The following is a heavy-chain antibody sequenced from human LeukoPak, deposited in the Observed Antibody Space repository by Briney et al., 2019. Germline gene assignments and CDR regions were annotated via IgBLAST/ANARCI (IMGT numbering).Heavy chain of an antibody. CDR3: ARAKYYYDSSGYPSFDY. J-gene: IGHJ4*02. V-gene: IGHV2-70*11. CDR2: IDWDDDK. CDR1: GFSLSTSGMC. D-gene: IGHD3-22*01. Sequence: SGPALVKPTQTLTLTCTFSGFSLSTSGMCVSWIRQPPGKALEWLARIDWDDDKYYSTSLKTRLTISKDTSKNQVVLTMTNMDPVDTATYYCARAKYYYDSSGYPSFDYWGQGTLVTVSS.